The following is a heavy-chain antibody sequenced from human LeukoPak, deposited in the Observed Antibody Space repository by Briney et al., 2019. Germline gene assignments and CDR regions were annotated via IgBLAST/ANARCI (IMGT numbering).Heavy chain of an antibody. V-gene: IGHV3-66*02. CDR3: AMGDVDTATYMDV. CDR1: GFTVSSNY. J-gene: IGHJ6*03. Sequence: GGSLRLSCAASGFTVSSNYMSWVRQAPGKELEWVSVIYSGGSTYYADSVKGRFTISRDNSKNTLYLQMNGLRAEDTAVYYCAMGDVDTATYMDVWGKGTTVTVSS. D-gene: IGHD5-18*01. CDR2: IYSGGST.